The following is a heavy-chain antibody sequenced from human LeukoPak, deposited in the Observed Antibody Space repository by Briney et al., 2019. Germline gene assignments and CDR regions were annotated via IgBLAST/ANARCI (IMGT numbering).Heavy chain of an antibody. D-gene: IGHD3-22*01. Sequence: KSSETLSLTCTVSGDSISSYYWSWLRQPPGKRLEWIGYVSNIETTNYNPSLKSRVTISVDTSKNQFSLRLNSVTAADTAVYYCARPPHYYDTSGYSVWGQGTLVTVSS. J-gene: IGHJ4*02. CDR2: VSNIETT. CDR1: GDSISSYY. CDR3: ARPPHYYDTSGYSV. V-gene: IGHV4-59*01.